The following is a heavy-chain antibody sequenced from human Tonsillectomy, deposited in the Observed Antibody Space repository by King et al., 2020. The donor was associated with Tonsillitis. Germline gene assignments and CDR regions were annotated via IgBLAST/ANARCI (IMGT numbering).Heavy chain of an antibody. CDR1: GITFSDSN. CDR3: ARVGRVSMMIAEDEYFEQ. Sequence: VQLVESGGGLVKPGGSLRLSCAASGITFSDSNMSWIRQAPGKGLEWVSYISASGSDIYYADSVKGRFTISRDNAKNSVYLQMNSLRAEDTAAYYCARVGRVSMMIAEDEYFEQWGQGTLVTVSP. V-gene: IGHV3-11*01. CDR2: ISASGSDI. J-gene: IGHJ1*01. D-gene: IGHD2-21*01.